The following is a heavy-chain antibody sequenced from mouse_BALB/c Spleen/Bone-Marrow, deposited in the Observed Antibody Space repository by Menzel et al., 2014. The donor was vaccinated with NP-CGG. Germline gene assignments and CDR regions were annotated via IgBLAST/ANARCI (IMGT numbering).Heavy chain of an antibody. D-gene: IGHD2-4*01. Sequence: VMLVESGPGLVAPSQSLSITCTVSGFSLTGYGLSWVRQSPGKGLEWLGMIWGDGSTDYNSALKSRLSISKDNSKSQVFLKMNSLQTDDTARYYCARDSFLITRALDYWGQGTSVTVSS. CDR1: GFSLTGYG. J-gene: IGHJ4*01. CDR2: IWGDGST. V-gene: IGHV2-6-7*01. CDR3: ARDSFLITRALDY.